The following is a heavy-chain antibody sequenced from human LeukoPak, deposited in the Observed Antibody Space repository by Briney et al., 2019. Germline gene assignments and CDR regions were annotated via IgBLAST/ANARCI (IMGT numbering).Heavy chain of an antibody. Sequence: SETLSLTCTVSGGSISSYYWSWIRQPAGKGLEWIGRIYTSGSTNYNPSLKSRVTISVDTSKNQFSLKLSSVTAADTAVYYCAGGDWFYGMDVWGQGTTVTVSS. CDR3: AGGDWFYGMDV. D-gene: IGHD3-9*01. CDR1: GGSISSYY. V-gene: IGHV4-4*07. CDR2: IYTSGST. J-gene: IGHJ6*02.